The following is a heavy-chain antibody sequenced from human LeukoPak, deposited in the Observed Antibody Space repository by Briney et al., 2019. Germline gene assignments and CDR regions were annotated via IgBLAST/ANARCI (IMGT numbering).Heavy chain of an antibody. CDR1: GFTFDDYA. CDR2: ISWNSGSI. CDR3: AKSAMVRGVILDY. V-gene: IGHV3-9*01. J-gene: IGHJ4*02. Sequence: GGSLRLSCAASGFTFDDYAMHWVRQAPGKGLEWVSGISWNSGSIGYADSVKGRFTISRDNAKNSLYLQMNSLRAEDTALYYCAKSAMVRGVILDYWGQGTLVTVSS. D-gene: IGHD3-10*01.